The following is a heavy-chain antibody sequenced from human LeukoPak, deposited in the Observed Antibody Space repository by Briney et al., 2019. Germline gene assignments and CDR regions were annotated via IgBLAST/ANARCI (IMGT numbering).Heavy chain of an antibody. CDR3: ARGGDGLGY. Sequence: GGSLRLSCAASGFTFSSSWMHWVRQAPGKGLVWVSRISSDGSNTNYADSVKGRFTISRDNAKNTLYLQMNSLRVEDTAVYYCARGGDGLGYWGRGTLVTVSS. D-gene: IGHD4-17*01. J-gene: IGHJ4*02. CDR2: ISSDGSNT. V-gene: IGHV3-74*01. CDR1: GFTFSSSW.